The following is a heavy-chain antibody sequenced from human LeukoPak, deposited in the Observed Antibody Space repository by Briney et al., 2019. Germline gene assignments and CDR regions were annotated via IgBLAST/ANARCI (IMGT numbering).Heavy chain of an antibody. CDR2: IYSGGST. J-gene: IGHJ4*02. CDR1: GFTVSSNY. D-gene: IGHD3-16*02. Sequence: PGGSLRLSCAASGFTVSSNYMSWVRQAPGKGLEWVSVIYSGGSTYYADSVKGRFTISRDNSKNTLYLQMNSLTAEDTAVYYCARGYVWGSYRYFDYWGQGTLVTVSS. CDR3: ARGYVWGSYRYFDY. V-gene: IGHV3-53*01.